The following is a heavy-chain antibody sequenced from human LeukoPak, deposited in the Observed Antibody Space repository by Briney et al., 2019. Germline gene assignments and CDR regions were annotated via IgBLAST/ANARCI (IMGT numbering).Heavy chain of an antibody. V-gene: IGHV3-33*01. Sequence: PGRSLILCCAASGFTFSSFGMHWGRQSPGKVLDLFAVLWYVGSNKYYADSVKGRFTIYRDNSKNTLYLQMNSLRAEDTAVYYCARDLAARSEGTDYWGQGTLVTVSS. CDR1: GFTFSSFG. CDR3: ARDLAARSEGTDY. CDR2: LWYVGSNK. J-gene: IGHJ4*02. D-gene: IGHD1-26*01.